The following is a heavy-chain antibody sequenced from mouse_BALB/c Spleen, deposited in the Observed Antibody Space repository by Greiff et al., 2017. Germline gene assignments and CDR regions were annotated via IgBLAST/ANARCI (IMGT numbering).Heavy chain of an antibody. CDR2: ISYSGST. D-gene: IGHD1-1*01. Sequence: EVKLVESGPSLVKPSQTLSLTCSVTGDSITSGYWNWIRKFPGNKLEYMGYISYSGSTYYNPSLKSRISITRDTSKNQYYLQLNSVTTEDTATYYCARGTVVAYYFDYWGQGTTLTVSS. CDR1: GDSITSGY. CDR3: ARGTVVAYYFDY. J-gene: IGHJ2*01. V-gene: IGHV3-8*02.